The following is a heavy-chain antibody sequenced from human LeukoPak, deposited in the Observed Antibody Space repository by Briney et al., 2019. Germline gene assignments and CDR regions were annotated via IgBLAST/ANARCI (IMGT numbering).Heavy chain of an antibody. J-gene: IGHJ5*02. V-gene: IGHV4-34*01. D-gene: IGHD6-13*01. CDR1: GGSFSGYY. CDR3: ARSFYSSSWYRRWFDP. Sequence: SETLSLTCAVYGGSFSGYYWSWIRQPPGKGLEWMGEINHSGSTNYNPSLKSRVTISVDTSKNQFSLKLSSVTAADTAVYYCARSFYSSSWYRRWFDPWGQGTLVTVSS. CDR2: INHSGST.